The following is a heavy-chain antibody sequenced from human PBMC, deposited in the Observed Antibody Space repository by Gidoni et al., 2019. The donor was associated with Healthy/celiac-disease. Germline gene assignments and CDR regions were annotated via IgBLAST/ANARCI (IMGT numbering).Heavy chain of an antibody. J-gene: IGHJ4*02. V-gene: IGHV4-31*03. D-gene: IGHD4-17*01. CDR1: GGSISSGGYY. CDR2: IYYSGST. CDR3: ARSNYGDYGGFDY. Sequence: QVQLQESGPGLVKPSPTLSLTCTVSGGSISSGGYYWSWIRQHPGKGLEWIGYIYYSGSTYYNPSLKSRVTISVDTSKNQFSLKLSSVTAADTAVYYCARSNYGDYGGFDYWGQGTLVTVSS.